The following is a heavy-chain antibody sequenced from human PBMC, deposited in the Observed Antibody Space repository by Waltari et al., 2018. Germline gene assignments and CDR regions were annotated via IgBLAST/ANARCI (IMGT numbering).Heavy chain of an antibody. V-gene: IGHV3-74*01. CDR2: ISEDGSRI. D-gene: IGHD2-2*01. J-gene: IGHJ4*02. CDR3: VRGFSTSPSSY. CDR1: GFTFGSFW. Sequence: EVQLVESGGGLVQPGESLRLSCAASGFTFGSFWMHWVRQVSGKGLVWVSSISEDGSRIGYADSVKGRFTISRDNAKNTLYLQMNRLRGDDTAVYYCVRGFSTSPSSYWGQGALVTVSS.